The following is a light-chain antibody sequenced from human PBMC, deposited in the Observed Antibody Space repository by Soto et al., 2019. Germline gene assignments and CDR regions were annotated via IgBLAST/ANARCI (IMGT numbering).Light chain of an antibody. V-gene: IGKV1-5*01. Sequence: DIHMTQSPSTLPAXFXDXXTXXCRASQSISNWLAWYQQKPGTAPKVLIYHASNLQSGVPSRFSGSGSGTEFTLTISSLQPEDFATYFCQQYDTYYPFGQGTKVDIK. CDR2: HAS. CDR3: QQYDTYYP. CDR1: QSISNW. J-gene: IGKJ1*01.